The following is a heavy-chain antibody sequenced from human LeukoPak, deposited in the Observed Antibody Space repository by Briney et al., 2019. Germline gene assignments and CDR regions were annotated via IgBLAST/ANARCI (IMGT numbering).Heavy chain of an antibody. CDR2: ISGSGRTK. CDR3: AELGITMIGGV. D-gene: IGHD3-10*02. V-gene: IGHV3-48*03. J-gene: IGHJ6*04. Sequence: GGSLRLSCAASGFSFSNYEMNWVRQAPGRGLEWLSYISGSGRTKYYADSVKGRFTISRDNAKRSLYLQMNSLRAEDTAVYYCAELGITMIGGVWGKGTTVTISS. CDR1: GFSFSNYE.